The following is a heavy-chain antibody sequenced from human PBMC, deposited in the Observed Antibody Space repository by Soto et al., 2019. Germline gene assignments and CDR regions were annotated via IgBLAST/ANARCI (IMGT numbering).Heavy chain of an antibody. Sequence: PSETLSLTCTVSGGSISSYYWSWIRQPPGKGLEWIGYIYYSGSTNYNPSLKSRVTISVDTSKNQFSLKLSSVTAADTAVYYCASNIRDSSGYYYFDYWGQGTLVTVSS. CDR2: IYYSGST. J-gene: IGHJ4*02. CDR3: ASNIRDSSGYYYFDY. CDR1: GGSISSYY. V-gene: IGHV4-59*01. D-gene: IGHD3-22*01.